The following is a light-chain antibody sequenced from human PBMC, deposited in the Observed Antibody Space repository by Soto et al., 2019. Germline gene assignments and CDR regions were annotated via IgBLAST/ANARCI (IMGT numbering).Light chain of an antibody. CDR3: QQRTNWRIT. Sequence: EIVLAQSPGTLSLSPGERATLCCRASQSVGRRYLAWYQQKPGQAPRLLISGVSKRATGIPDRFSGDGSGTDFTLTISSLEPEDFAVYYCQQRTNWRITFGQGTRLEIK. CDR1: QSVGRRY. J-gene: IGKJ5*01. CDR2: GVS. V-gene: IGKV3D-20*02.